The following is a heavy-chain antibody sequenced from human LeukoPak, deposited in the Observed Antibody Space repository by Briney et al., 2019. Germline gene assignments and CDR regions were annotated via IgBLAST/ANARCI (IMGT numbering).Heavy chain of an antibody. CDR3: ARDLEAANTYYFDY. V-gene: IGHV3-66*01. CDR2: ISSAGTT. CDR1: GFTFSDHW. Sequence: PGGSLRLSCAASGFTFSDHWMHWVRQVPGKGLEWVSIISSAGTTYYADSVKGRFTISRDNSKNTVYLQVNSLRDEDTAVYYCARDLEAANTYYFDYWGQGTMVTVSS. J-gene: IGHJ4*02. D-gene: IGHD6-13*01.